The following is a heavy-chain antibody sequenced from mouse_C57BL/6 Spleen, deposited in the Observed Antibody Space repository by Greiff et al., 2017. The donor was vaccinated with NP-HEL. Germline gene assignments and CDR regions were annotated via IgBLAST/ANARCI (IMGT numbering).Heavy chain of an antibody. Sequence: QVQLQQPGAELVRPGSSVKLSCKASGYTFTSYWMHWVKQRPIQGLEWIGNIDPSDSETHYNQKFKDKATLTVDKSSSTAYMQLSSLTSEDSAVYYCARWGLLRSHFDYWGQSTTLTVSS. J-gene: IGHJ2*01. CDR2: IDPSDSET. CDR3: ARWGLLRSHFDY. V-gene: IGHV1-52*01. CDR1: GYTFTSYW. D-gene: IGHD1-1*01.